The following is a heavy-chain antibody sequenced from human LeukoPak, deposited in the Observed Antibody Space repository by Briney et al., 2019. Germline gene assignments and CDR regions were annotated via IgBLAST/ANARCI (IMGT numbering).Heavy chain of an antibody. CDR1: GFTFSSYA. CDR3: ARVLGEPTTVEFDAFDI. CDR2: ISYDGSNK. V-gene: IGHV3-30-3*01. D-gene: IGHD4-23*01. J-gene: IGHJ3*02. Sequence: PGGSLRLSCAASGFTFSSYAMHWVRQAPGKGLEWVAVISYDGSNKYYADSVKGRFTISRDNSKNTLYLQMNSLRAEDTAVYYCARVLGEPTTVEFDAFDIWGQGTMVTVSS.